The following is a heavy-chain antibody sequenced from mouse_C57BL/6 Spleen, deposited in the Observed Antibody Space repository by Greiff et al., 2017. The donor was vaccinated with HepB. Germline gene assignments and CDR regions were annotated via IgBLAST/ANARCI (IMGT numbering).Heavy chain of an antibody. CDR2: INPYNGDT. CDR3: ARGGLRGINYYAMDY. CDR1: GYSFTGYF. Sequence: VHVKQSGPELVKPGDSVKISCKASGYSFTGYFMNWVMQSHGKSLEWIGRINPYNGDTFYNQKFKGKATLTVDKSSSTAHMELRSLTSEDSAVYYCARGGLRGINYYAMDYWGQGTSVTVSS. D-gene: IGHD3-1*01. V-gene: IGHV1-20*01. J-gene: IGHJ4*01.